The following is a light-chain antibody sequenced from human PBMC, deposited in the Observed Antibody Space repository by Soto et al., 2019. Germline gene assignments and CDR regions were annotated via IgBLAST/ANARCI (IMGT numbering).Light chain of an antibody. J-gene: IGKJ2*01. CDR1: QNXLYRSNNNNY. Sequence: DIVMTQSPDSLAXSXGXXXXXXXXSXQNXLYRSNNNNYLAWYQQKPGQPPKLLIYWASIRESGVPDRFSGSGSGTDFTLTISSLQAEDVAVYYCQQYYSIPYTFGQGTRLEIK. CDR3: QQYYSIPYT. CDR2: WAS. V-gene: IGKV4-1*01.